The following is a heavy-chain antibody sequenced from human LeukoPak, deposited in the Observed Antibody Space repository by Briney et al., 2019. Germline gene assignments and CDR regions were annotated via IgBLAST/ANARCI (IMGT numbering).Heavy chain of an antibody. J-gene: IGHJ4*02. D-gene: IGHD6-13*01. V-gene: IGHV1-2*02. CDR2: INPNSGGT. CDR1: GYTFTDYY. Sequence: ASVTVSCKASGYTFTDYYMHWVRQAPGQGLEWMGWINPNSGGTNYAQKFRGRVTMTRDTSISTAYMELTRLRSCDTALYYCARDLYSSTPGDYWGQGTLVTVSS. CDR3: ARDLYSSTPGDY.